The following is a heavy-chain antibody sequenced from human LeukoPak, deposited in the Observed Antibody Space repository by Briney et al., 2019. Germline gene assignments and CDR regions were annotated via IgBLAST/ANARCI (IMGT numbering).Heavy chain of an antibody. CDR2: ISSSGGLT. V-gene: IGHV3-48*03. J-gene: IGHJ4*02. CDR1: GFAFSNYE. CDR3: ARDSLHDYGGTGYGYYFDY. D-gene: IGHD4/OR15-4a*01. Sequence: GGSLILSFAASGFAFSNYEMIWVRQAPGKEPEWVSYISSSGGLTYYADSVKGRFTVSRDKAKDSLFLHMNSLRVEDTAIYYCARDSLHDYGGTGYGYYFDYWGQGTLVTVSS.